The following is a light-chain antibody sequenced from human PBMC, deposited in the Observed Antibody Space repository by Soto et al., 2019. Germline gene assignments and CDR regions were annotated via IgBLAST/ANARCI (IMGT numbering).Light chain of an antibody. CDR2: GAS. V-gene: IGKV3-15*01. CDR1: ESVSSN. CDR3: QQYINWPPWT. J-gene: IGKJ1*01. Sequence: EIVMTQSPATLSVSPGARATLSCRASESVSSNLAWYQQIPGQAPRLLIYGASTRATGIPDRFSGSGSGTEFTLTISSLQSEDFAVYYCQQYINWPPWTFGQGTKVEIK.